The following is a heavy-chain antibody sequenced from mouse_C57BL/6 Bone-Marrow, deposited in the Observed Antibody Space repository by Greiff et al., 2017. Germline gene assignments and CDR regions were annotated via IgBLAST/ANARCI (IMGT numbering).Heavy chain of an antibody. CDR3: AREMVTTYYAMDY. Sequence: AQLQQPGAELVKPGASVKMSCKASGYTFTSYWITWVKQRPGQGLEWIGDIYPGSGSTNYNEKFKSKATLTVDTSSSTAYMQLSSLTSEDSAVYYCAREMVTTYYAMDYWGQGTSVTVSS. V-gene: IGHV1-55*01. J-gene: IGHJ4*01. CDR2: IYPGSGST. CDR1: GYTFTSYW. D-gene: IGHD2-1*01.